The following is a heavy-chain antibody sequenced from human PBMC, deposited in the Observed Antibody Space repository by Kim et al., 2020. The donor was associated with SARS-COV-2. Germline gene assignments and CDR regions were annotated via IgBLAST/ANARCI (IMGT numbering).Heavy chain of an antibody. CDR2: IFSSGRT. V-gene: IGHV4-59*03. CDR1: RGSISGYY. J-gene: IGHJ5*02. CDR3: EKYDYAAGNWFGP. Sequence: SETLSLTCTVSRGSISGYYWSWIRQPPGKGLEWIGHIFSSGRTNYKPSLESRVTMTRDTSKNQFSLRLSSVTAADTAVYYCEKYDYAAGNWFGPWSQGTRVTVSS. D-gene: IGHD4-17*01.